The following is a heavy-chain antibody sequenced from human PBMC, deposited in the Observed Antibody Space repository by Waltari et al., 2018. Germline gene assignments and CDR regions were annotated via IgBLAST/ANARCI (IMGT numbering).Heavy chain of an antibody. V-gene: IGHV4-59*01. J-gene: IGHJ6*02. D-gene: IGHD3-10*01. CDR2: IYYSGST. CDR3: AGGITMVRGVIIGVGHYGMDV. CDR1: GGSISSYY. Sequence: QVQLQESGPGLVKPSETLSLTCTVSGGSISSYYWSWIRQPPGKGLEWIGYIYYSGSTNSNPSLKSRVTISVDTSKNQFSVKLGSVTAADTAVYYCAGGITMVRGVIIGVGHYGMDVWGQGTTVTVSS.